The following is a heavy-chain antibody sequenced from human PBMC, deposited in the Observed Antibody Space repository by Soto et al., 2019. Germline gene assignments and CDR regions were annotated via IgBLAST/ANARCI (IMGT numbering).Heavy chain of an antibody. CDR3: SGGVGDAV. J-gene: IGHJ4*02. CDR2: INQDGTQK. V-gene: IGHV3-7*04. Sequence: EERLVESGGGLVQPGGSLRLSCAISGFTFRRDWMNWVRQAPGKGLEWVAHINQDGTQKYYVDSVKGRFTIFRDNAKNSLYLQMKRLRVEATAVYYCSGGVGDAVWGQGTLVTVSS. CDR1: GFTFRRDW. D-gene: IGHD1-26*01.